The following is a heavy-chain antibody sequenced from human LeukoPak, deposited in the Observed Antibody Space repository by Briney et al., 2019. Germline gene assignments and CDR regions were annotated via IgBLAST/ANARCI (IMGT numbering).Heavy chain of an antibody. J-gene: IGHJ6*02. V-gene: IGHV3-43*01. CDR1: GFTFDDYT. Sequence: GGSLRLSCAASGFTFDDYTMHWVRHAPGKGLEWVSLISWDGGSTYYADSVKGRFTISRDNSKNSLYLQMNSLRTEDTALYYCAKDLSAMVYYYYGMDVWGQGTTVTVSS. D-gene: IGHD5-18*01. CDR2: ISWDGGST. CDR3: AKDLSAMVYYYYGMDV.